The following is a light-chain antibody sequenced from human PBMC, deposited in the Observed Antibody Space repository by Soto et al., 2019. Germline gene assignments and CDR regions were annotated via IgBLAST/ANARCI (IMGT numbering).Light chain of an antibody. CDR1: DNDAGGYNF. J-gene: IGLJ1*01. Sequence: QSALTQPRSVSGSPGQSVTISCSGTDNDAGGYNFVSWYQQHPGKAPKLMIFDVSKRPSGVPGRFSGSKSGNTASLPISGLQAEDEADYYCCSFAGSRNFVFGTGTKVTVL. CDR3: CSFAGSRNFV. V-gene: IGLV2-11*01. CDR2: DVS.